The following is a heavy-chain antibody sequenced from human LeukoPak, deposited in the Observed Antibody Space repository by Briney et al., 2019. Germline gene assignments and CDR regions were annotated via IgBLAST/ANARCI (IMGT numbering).Heavy chain of an antibody. Sequence: PSETLSLTCAVSGGSISSSNWWSWIRQPPGKGLEWIGEIYHSGSTNYNPSLKSRVTISVDTSKNQFSLKLSSVTAADTAVYYCARRAPPRWFDPWGQGTLVTVSS. CDR2: IYHSGST. V-gene: IGHV4-4*02. CDR3: ARRAPPRWFDP. J-gene: IGHJ5*02. CDR1: GGSISSSNW.